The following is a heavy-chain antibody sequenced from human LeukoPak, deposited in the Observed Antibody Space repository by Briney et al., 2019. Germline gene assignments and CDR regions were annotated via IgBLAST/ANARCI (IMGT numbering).Heavy chain of an antibody. J-gene: IGHJ6*02. CDR1: GYTFTSYY. D-gene: IGHD3-3*01. CDR2: INPSGDST. V-gene: IGHV1-46*01. CDR3: ASVWSGYYTDLDYYGMDV. Sequence: GASVKVSCKASGYTFTSYYMHWVRQAPGQGLEWMGIINPSGDSTSYAQKFRGRVTMTRDTSTSTVYMELSSLRSEDTAVYYCASVWSGYYTDLDYYGMDVWGQGTTVTVSS.